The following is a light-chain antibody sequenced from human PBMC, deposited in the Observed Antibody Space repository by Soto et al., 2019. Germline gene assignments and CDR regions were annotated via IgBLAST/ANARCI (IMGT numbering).Light chain of an antibody. Sequence: DIQMTQAPSSVSASVGDRFIITCRASLTITSWVAWYQQVPGKAPKLLIYVASTLQSGVPSRFSGSGSGTEFTLTISSLQPEDFETYYCQQLNNYPRTFGQGTKVDIK. J-gene: IGKJ1*01. V-gene: IGKV1-12*01. CDR2: VAS. CDR3: QQLNNYPRT. CDR1: LTITSW.